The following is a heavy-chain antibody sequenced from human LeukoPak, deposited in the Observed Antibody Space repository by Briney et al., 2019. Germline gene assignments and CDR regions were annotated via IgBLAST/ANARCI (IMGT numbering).Heavy chain of an antibody. Sequence: ASVKVSCKASGYTFSGHYLHWVRQAPGQGLEWMGRINPNSGGTNYAQKFQGRVTMTRDTSISTAYMELSRLRSDDTAVYYCARVRHSRFGNWFDPWGQGTLVTVSS. J-gene: IGHJ5*02. CDR3: ARVRHSRFGNWFDP. D-gene: IGHD3-10*02. CDR1: GYTFSGHY. V-gene: IGHV1-2*06. CDR2: INPNSGGT.